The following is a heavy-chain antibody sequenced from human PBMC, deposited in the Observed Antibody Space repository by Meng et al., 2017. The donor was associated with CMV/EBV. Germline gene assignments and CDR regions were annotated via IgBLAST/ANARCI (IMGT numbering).Heavy chain of an antibody. D-gene: IGHD3-22*01. V-gene: IGHV4-61*01. CDR1: GGSVSSGSYY. CDR2: IYYSGST. Sequence: SETLSLTCTVSGGSVSSGSYYWSWIRQPPGKGLEWIGYIYYSGSTNYNPSLKSRVTISVDTSKNQFSLKLSSVTAADTAVYYCARGLRNYYDSSGPAYYFDYWGQGTLVTVSS. CDR3: ARGLRNYYDSSGPAYYFDY. J-gene: IGHJ4*02.